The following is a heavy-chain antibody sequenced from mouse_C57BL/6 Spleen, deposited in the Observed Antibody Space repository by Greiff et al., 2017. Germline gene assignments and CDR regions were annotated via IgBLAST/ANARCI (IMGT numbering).Heavy chain of an antibody. Sequence: EVKLVESEGGLVQPGSSMKLSCTASGFTFSDYYMAWVRQVPEKGLEWVANINYDGSSTYYLDSLKSRFIISRDNAKNILYLQMSSLKSEDTATYYCARGYYYGGAMDYWGQGTSVTVSS. CDR2: INYDGSST. CDR3: ARGYYYGGAMDY. CDR1: GFTFSDYY. D-gene: IGHD1-1*01. V-gene: IGHV5-16*01. J-gene: IGHJ4*01.